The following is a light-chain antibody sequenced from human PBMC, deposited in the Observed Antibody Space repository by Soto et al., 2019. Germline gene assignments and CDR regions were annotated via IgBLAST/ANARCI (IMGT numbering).Light chain of an antibody. Sequence: DIVMTQSPLSLPVMPGEPASISCRSSQSLLHSNGYNYLDWYLQKPGQSPQLLIYLGSNRASGVPDRFSGSGSVTDFTLKISRVEAEDVGVYYCMQALQTPRFTFGPGTKVDIK. V-gene: IGKV2-28*01. J-gene: IGKJ3*01. CDR1: QSLLHSNGYNY. CDR2: LGS. CDR3: MQALQTPRFT.